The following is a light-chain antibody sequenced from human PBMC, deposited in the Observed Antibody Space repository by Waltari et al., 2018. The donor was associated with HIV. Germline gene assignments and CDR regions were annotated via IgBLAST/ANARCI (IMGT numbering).Light chain of an antibody. CDR3: GSSTSSSNMDV. V-gene: IGLV2-14*01. J-gene: IGLJ2*01. Sequence: QSALTQPASVSGSPGQSITISCTGISSGSGGYKSVSWYQHNPGKAPTLIIYEVSNRPSGVSNRFSGSKSGNTASLTIAGLQAEDEADYYCGSSTSSSNMDVFGGGTKVTVL. CDR1: SSGSGGYKS. CDR2: EVS.